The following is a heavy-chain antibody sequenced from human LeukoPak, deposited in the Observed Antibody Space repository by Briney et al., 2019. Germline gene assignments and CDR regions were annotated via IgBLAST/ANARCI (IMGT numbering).Heavy chain of an antibody. D-gene: IGHD4-23*01. J-gene: IGHJ4*02. CDR3: AKVRTVVAPVPYG. V-gene: IGHV3-23*01. CDR1: GFTFSNYA. CDR2: ISGSGGGT. Sequence: GGSLRLSCAASGFTFSNYAMSWVRQAPGKGLEWVSTISGSGGGTYYADSVKGRFTISRDNSKDTLYLQMNSLRAEDTAIYFCAKVRTVVAPVPYGWGQGTLVTVSS.